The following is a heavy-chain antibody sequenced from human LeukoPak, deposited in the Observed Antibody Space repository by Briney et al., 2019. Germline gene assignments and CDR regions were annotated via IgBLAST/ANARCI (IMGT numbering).Heavy chain of an antibody. D-gene: IGHD6-19*01. CDR1: GYTFTSYD. CDR2: MSPNSGNT. J-gene: IGHJ5*02. V-gene: IGHV1-8*01. Sequence: ASVKVSCKASGYTFTSYDINWVRQATGPGLEWMGWMSPNSGNTGYAQKFQGRVTMTRNTSISTAYMELSSLRSEDTAVYYCARGVTFPGGWSPYYWFDPWGQGTLVTVSS. CDR3: ARGVTFPGGWSPYYWFDP.